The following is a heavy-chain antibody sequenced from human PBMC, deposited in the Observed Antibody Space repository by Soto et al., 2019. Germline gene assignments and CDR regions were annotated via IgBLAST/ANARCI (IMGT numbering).Heavy chain of an antibody. V-gene: IGHV1-18*01. CDR2: ISAYNGNT. Sequence: ASVKVSCKASGGTFSSYTISWVRQAPGQGLEWMGWISAYNGNTNYAQKLQGRVTMTTDTSTSTAYMELRSLRSDDTAVYYCAREGAIRYCSGGSCSTGSLDYWGQGTLVTVSS. CDR1: GGTFSSYT. J-gene: IGHJ4*02. CDR3: AREGAIRYCSGGSCSTGSLDY. D-gene: IGHD2-15*01.